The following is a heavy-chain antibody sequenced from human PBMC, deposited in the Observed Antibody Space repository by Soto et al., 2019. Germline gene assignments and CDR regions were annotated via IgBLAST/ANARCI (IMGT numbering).Heavy chain of an antibody. V-gene: IGHV3-33*01. CDR3: ARERRRYFDY. Sequence: GGSLRLSCAASGFTFSSYGMHWVRQAPGKGLEGVAVIWDDGSNKYYADSVKGRFTISRDNSKNTLYLQMNSLRAEDTAVYYCARERRRYFDYWGQGTLVTVSS. CDR1: GFTFSSYG. J-gene: IGHJ4*02. CDR2: IWDDGSNK.